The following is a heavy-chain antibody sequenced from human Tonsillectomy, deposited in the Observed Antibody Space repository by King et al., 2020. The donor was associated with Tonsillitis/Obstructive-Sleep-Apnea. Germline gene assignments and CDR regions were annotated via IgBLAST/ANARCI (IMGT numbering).Heavy chain of an antibody. D-gene: IGHD2-21*02. CDR1: GGSISSSSYY. V-gene: IGHV4-39*01. J-gene: IGHJ4*02. CDR2: IYYSGST. Sequence: QLQESGPGLVKPSETLSLTCTVSGGSISSSSYYWGWIPQPPGKGLEWIGSIYYSGSTYYNPSLKSRVTISVDTSKNQFSLKLSSVTAADTAVYYCARQIVVVVTASRTYAFDYWGQGTLVTVSS. CDR3: ARQIVVVVTASRTYAFDY.